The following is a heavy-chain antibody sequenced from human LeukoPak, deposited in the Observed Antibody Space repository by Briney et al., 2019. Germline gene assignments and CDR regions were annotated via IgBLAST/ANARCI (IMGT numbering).Heavy chain of an antibody. J-gene: IGHJ6*03. CDR1: GDSVSSNSAA. CDR3: ARGVDGSSWFPPYYYYYMDV. D-gene: IGHD6-13*01. Sequence: SQTPSLTCAISGDSVSSNSAAWNWIRQSPSRGLEWLGRTYYRSKWYNDYAVSVKSRITINPDTSKNQFSLQLNSVTPEDTAVYYCARGVDGSSWFPPYYYYYMDVWGKGTTVTVSS. V-gene: IGHV6-1*01. CDR2: TYYRSKWYN.